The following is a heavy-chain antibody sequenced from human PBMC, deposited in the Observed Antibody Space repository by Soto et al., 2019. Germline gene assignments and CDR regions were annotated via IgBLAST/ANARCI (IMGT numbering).Heavy chain of an antibody. V-gene: IGHV5-10-1*01. CDR1: GYSFTSYW. Sequence: EVQLVQSGAEVKKPGESLRISCKGSGYSFTSYWINWVRQMPGKGLEWMGRIDPSDSYTNYSPSFQGHVTISADKSISTAYLQWSSLKDSDTAMYYCARRAADGSWFDPWGQGTLVTVSS. J-gene: IGHJ5*02. D-gene: IGHD6-13*01. CDR2: IDPSDSYT. CDR3: ARRAADGSWFDP.